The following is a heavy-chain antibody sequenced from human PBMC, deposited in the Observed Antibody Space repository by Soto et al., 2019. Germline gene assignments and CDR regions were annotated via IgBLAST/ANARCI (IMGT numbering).Heavy chain of an antibody. J-gene: IGHJ3*02. Sequence: QVQLQESGPGLVKPSETLSLTCTVSRGSISGHYWSWIRQPPGNGLEWIEYVYYRGSTNYNPSLKSRVTISVDTSKNQFSLRLSSVTAADTAVYYCASRLWLDNDAFDIWGQGTMATVSS. V-gene: IGHV4-59*08. CDR3: ASRLWLDNDAFDI. D-gene: IGHD6-19*01. CDR2: VYYRGST. CDR1: RGSISGHY.